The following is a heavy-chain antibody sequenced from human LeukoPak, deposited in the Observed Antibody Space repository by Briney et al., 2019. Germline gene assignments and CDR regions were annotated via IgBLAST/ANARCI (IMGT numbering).Heavy chain of an antibody. CDR1: GFSFNNFG. J-gene: IGHJ4*02. CDR2: ISGTGGST. V-gene: IGHV3-23*01. D-gene: IGHD3-22*01. Sequence: GGSLRLSCVASGFSFNNFGMSWVRQAPGKGLEWVSSISGTGGSTHYADSVKGRFTISRDNSKNTLYLQMNSLRAGDTAIYYCAKSSYYDSSGFYREYYFDYWGQGTLVTVSS. CDR3: AKSSYYDSSGFYREYYFDY.